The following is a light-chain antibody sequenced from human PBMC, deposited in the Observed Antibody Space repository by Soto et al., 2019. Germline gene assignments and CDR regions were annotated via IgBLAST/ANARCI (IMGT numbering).Light chain of an antibody. CDR2: GAS. Sequence: EIVLTQSPGTLSLSPGERATLSCRASQSVSSSCLAWYQQKPGQAPRLLIYGASSRATGIPDRFSGSGSGTGFTLTISRLEPEDFAVYYCQQYGSSLTWTFGQGTKVEIK. J-gene: IGKJ1*01. CDR3: QQYGSSLTWT. CDR1: QSVSSSC. V-gene: IGKV3-20*01.